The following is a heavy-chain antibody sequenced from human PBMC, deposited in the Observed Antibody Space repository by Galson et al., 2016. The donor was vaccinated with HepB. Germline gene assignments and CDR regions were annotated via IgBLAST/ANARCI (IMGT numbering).Heavy chain of an antibody. Sequence: SETLSLTCTVSGGSISSYYWSWIRQPPGKGLEWIGFIHHSGNTNHNPSLKSRVTLSLDMSKNQFSLSLSSVTAADTAVYYCATTHTSARPGYYGMDVWGQGTTVTVSS. CDR1: GGSISSYY. D-gene: IGHD6-6*01. CDR2: IHHSGNT. J-gene: IGHJ6*02. CDR3: ATTHTSARPGYYGMDV. V-gene: IGHV4-59*01.